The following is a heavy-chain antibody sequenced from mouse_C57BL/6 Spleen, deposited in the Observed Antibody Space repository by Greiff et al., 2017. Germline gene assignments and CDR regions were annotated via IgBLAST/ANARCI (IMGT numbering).Heavy chain of an antibody. V-gene: IGHV1-55*01. Sequence: QVHVKQSGAELVKPGASVKMSCKASGYTFTSYWITWVKQRPGQGLEWIGDIYPGSGSTNYNEKFKSKATLTVDTSSSTAYMQLSSLTSEDSAVYYCARYGTGYFDYWGQGTTLTVSS. D-gene: IGHD2-1*01. CDR3: ARYGTGYFDY. J-gene: IGHJ2*01. CDR1: GYTFTSYW. CDR2: IYPGSGST.